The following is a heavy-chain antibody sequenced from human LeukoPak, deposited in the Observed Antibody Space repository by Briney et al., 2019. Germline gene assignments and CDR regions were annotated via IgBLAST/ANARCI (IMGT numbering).Heavy chain of an antibody. CDR3: ARGILYYYYMDV. V-gene: IGHV3-7*01. CDR2: IKQDGSEK. J-gene: IGHJ6*03. CDR1: GFTFSNYN. Sequence: GGSLRLSCAASGFTFSNYNMNWVRQAPGKGLEWVANIKQDGSEKYYVDSVKGRFTISRDNAKNSLYLQMNSLRAEDTAVYYCARGILYYYYMDVWGKGTTVTVSS. D-gene: IGHD1-14*01.